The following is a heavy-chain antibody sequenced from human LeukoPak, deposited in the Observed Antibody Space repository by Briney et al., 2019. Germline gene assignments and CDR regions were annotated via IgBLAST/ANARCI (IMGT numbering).Heavy chain of an antibody. CDR1: GFTFSSYW. CDR3: ARDKYGGNSNAFDI. CDR2: IATDGSST. D-gene: IGHD4-23*01. Sequence: GGSLRLSCAASGFTFSSYWMHWVRQVPGKGLVWVSRIATDGSSTTYADYVKGRFTISRDNAENTLYLQMNSLRAEDTAVYYCARDKYGGNSNAFDIWGQGTMVTVSS. V-gene: IGHV3-74*01. J-gene: IGHJ3*02.